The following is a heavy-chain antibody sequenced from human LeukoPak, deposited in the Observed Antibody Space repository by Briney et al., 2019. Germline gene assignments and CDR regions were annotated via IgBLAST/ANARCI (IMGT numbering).Heavy chain of an antibody. V-gene: IGHV1-2*02. CDR1: GYTFTGYY. CDR3: AREDIAAAVNFDY. D-gene: IGHD6-13*01. CDR2: INPNSGGT. J-gene: IGHJ4*02. Sequence: GASVKVSCKASGYTFTGYYMHWVRQAPGQGLEWMGWINPNSGGTNYAQKLQGRVTMTRDTSISTAYMELSRLRSDDTAVYYCAREDIAAAVNFDYWGQGTLVTVSS.